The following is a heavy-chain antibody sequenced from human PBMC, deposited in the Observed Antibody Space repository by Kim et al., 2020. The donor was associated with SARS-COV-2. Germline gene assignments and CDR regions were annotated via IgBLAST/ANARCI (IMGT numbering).Heavy chain of an antibody. Sequence: ASVKVSCKASGYTFTSYAMSWVRQAPGQGLEWMGWINTYTGNTKYAQGFKGRFTITTDTSASTAYLQLSSLRSEDTAVYYCARGAADSVLSRYCFYGLVV. V-gene: IGHV7-4-1*02. CDR2: INTYTGNT. CDR3: ARGAADSVLSRYCFYGLVV. D-gene: IGHD3-3*01. J-gene: IGHJ6*01. CDR1: GYTFTSYA.